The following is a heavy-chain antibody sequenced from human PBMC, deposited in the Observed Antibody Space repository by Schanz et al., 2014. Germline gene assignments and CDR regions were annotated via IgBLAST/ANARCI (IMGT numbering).Heavy chain of an antibody. Sequence: EVQLVESGGGLVQPGGSLRLSCAASGFTVSSNYMSWVRQAPGKGLEWVSVIYGGGITLYADSVKGRFTINRDSSRNTLYLQMNSLRAEDTAVYYCARCEDYWGQGTLVTVSS. CDR2: IYGGGIT. V-gene: IGHV3-66*01. CDR1: GFTVSSNY. J-gene: IGHJ4*02. CDR3: ARCEDY.